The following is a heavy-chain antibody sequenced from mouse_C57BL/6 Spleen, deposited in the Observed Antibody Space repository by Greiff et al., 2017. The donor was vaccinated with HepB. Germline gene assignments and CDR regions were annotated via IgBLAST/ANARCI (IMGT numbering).Heavy chain of an antibody. CDR3: SRQYYDAMFYFEY. CDR2: ISSGSSTI. Sequence: EVQGVESGGGLVKPGGSLKLSCAASGFTFSDYGMHWVRQAPEKGLEWVAYISSGSSTIYYADTVKGRFPISKDNAKTILFLQMTSLRSEDTARYYCSRQYYDAMFYFEYWGPGTPRTISS. D-gene: IGHD2-4*01. CDR1: GFTFSDYG. J-gene: IGHJ2*01. V-gene: IGHV5-17*01.